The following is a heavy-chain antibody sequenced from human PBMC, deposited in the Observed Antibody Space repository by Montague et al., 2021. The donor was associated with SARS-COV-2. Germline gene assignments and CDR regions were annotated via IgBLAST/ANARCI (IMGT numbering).Heavy chain of an antibody. CDR1: GFSVSDSY. CDR3: ARGIQQRSNFDY. J-gene: IGHJ4*02. D-gene: IGHD6-25*01. Sequence: SLRLSCAASGFSVSDSYMSWVRQAPGKGPEWVSIIKAGNTYYTDSVKGRFTMSRDNSKNTLSLQMNRLRDEDTAVYYCARGIQQRSNFDYWGQGTLVTVSS. V-gene: IGHV3-53*01. CDR2: IKAGNT.